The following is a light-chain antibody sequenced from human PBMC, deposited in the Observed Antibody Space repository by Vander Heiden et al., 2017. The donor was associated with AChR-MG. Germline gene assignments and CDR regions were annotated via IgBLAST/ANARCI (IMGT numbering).Light chain of an antibody. CDR2: DAS. CDR3: QQYGSSLSWT. CDR1: QRVTRAY. J-gene: IGKJ1*01. V-gene: IGKV3-20*01. Sequence: EIRLKRSPGTLSFSAGDRATHSCSASQRVTRAYFASNQQKPGQGPRLLIFDASSRATGIPDRFSGSGSGTDFTLSISRVEPEDFAVYYCQQYGSSLSWTFGQGTKVEIK.